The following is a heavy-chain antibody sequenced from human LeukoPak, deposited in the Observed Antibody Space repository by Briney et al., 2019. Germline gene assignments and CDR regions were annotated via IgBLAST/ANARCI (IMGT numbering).Heavy chain of an antibody. CDR3: ARVPRPGELFSTYYYYGMDV. J-gene: IGHJ6*02. Sequence: EASVKVSCKASGGTFSSYAISWVRQAPGQGLEWMGGIIPIFGTANYAQKFQGRVTITADESTSTAYMELSSLRSEDTAVYYCARVPRPGELFSTYYYYGMDVWGQGTTVTVSS. CDR1: GGTFSSYA. V-gene: IGHV1-69*13. CDR2: IIPIFGTA. D-gene: IGHD3-10*01.